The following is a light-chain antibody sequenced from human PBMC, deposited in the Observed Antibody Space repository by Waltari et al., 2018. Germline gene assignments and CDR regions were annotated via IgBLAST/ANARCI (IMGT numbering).Light chain of an antibody. J-gene: IGLJ2*01. CDR2: KDR. V-gene: IGLV3-25*03. Sequence: SYELTQPPSVSVSPGQTARITCSGDALPKQYAYWYQQKPGQAPVLVIYKDRWRTYGVPERFSGSSSGTTVTLTISGVQAEDEADYYCQSADSSGTYVVFGGGTKLTVL. CDR3: QSADSSGTYVV. CDR1: ALPKQY.